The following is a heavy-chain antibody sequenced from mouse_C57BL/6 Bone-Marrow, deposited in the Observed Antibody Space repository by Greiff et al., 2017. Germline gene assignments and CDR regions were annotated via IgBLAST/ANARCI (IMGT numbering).Heavy chain of an antibody. CDR2: IFPGSGRT. Sequence: QVQLQQSGPELVKPGASVKISCKASGYTFTDYYINWLKQRPGPGIEWIGWIFPGSGRTYYNEKFKGKATLTVDKSSSVAYLLLSSLTSEDSAVYFCAREGGYGYDRGYYAMDYWGQGTSVTVSS. D-gene: IGHD2-2*01. CDR1: GYTFTDYY. V-gene: IGHV1-75*01. CDR3: AREGGYGYDRGYYAMDY. J-gene: IGHJ4*01.